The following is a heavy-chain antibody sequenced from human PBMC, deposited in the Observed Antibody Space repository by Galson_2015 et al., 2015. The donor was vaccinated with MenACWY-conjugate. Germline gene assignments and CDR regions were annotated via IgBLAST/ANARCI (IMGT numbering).Heavy chain of an antibody. Sequence: SLRLSCAASGFIFNTYWMHWVRQAPGKGLVWVSRINPGGSSTTYADSVKGRFTISRDHAKKSLYLQMNSLRDEDTAVYFCARRQRIITYAVDGGVDGMDVWGQGTTVIVSS. CDR2: INPGGSST. CDR3: ARRQRIITYAVDGGVDGMDV. D-gene: IGHD3-16*01. V-gene: IGHV3-74*01. J-gene: IGHJ6*02. CDR1: GFIFNTYW.